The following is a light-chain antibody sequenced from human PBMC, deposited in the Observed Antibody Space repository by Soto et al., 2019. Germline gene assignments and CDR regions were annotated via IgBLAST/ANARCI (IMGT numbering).Light chain of an antibody. CDR2: DAS. Sequence: DIPLTQSQSSLSASLSDRVTIXCQASQDISNYLNWYQQKPGKAPKLLIYDASNLETGVPSRFSGSGSGTDFTFTISGLQPEDIATYYRQQYNSNSWTFGQGTKVDIK. CDR3: QQYNSNSWT. CDR1: QDISNY. V-gene: IGKV1-33*01. J-gene: IGKJ1*01.